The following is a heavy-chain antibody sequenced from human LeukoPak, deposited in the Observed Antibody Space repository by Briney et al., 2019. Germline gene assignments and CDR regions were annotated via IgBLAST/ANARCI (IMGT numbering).Heavy chain of an antibody. D-gene: IGHD3-22*01. Sequence: GGSLRLSCAASRFTVSSNYMSWVRQAPGKGLEWVSVIYSGGSTYYADSVKGRFTISRDNSKNTLYLQMNSLRAEDTAVYYCARGGSGYQFDYWGQGTLVTVSS. J-gene: IGHJ4*02. CDR2: IYSGGST. CDR1: RFTVSSNY. V-gene: IGHV3-53*01. CDR3: ARGGSGYQFDY.